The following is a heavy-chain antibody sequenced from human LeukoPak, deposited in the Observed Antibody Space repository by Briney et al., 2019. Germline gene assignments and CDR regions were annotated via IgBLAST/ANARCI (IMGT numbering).Heavy chain of an antibody. CDR3: ARGTAVDY. J-gene: IGHJ4*02. CDR2: INHSGST. Sequence: SETLSLTCTVSGDSISSYYWSWIRQPPGKGLEWIGEINHSGSTNYNPSLKSRVTISVDTSKNQFSLKLSPVTAADTAVYYCARGTAVDYWGQGTLVTVSS. D-gene: IGHD5-18*01. CDR1: GDSISSYY. V-gene: IGHV4-34*01.